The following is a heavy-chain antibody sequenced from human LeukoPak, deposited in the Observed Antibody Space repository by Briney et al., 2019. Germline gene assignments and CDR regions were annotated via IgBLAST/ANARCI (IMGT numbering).Heavy chain of an antibody. CDR1: GFTFSSYA. CDR3: ARDLQRGSIDY. CDR2: ISYDGSNK. D-gene: IGHD3-16*01. V-gene: IGHV3-30-3*01. J-gene: IGHJ4*02. Sequence: GGSLRLSCAASGFTFSSYAMHWVRQAPGKGLEWVAVISYDGSNKYYADSVKGRFTISRDNSKNTLYLQMNSLRAEDTAVYYCARDLQRGSIDYRGQGTLVTVSS.